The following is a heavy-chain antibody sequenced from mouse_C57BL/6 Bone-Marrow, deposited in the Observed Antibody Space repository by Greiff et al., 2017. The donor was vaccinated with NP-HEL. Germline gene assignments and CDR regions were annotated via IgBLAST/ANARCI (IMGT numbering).Heavy chain of an antibody. CDR1: GFTFSSYA. D-gene: IGHD1-1*01. CDR2: ISDGGSYT. CDR3: ARVDYYGSSYDAMDY. Sequence: EVKLEESGGGLVKPGGSLKLSCAASGFTFSSYAMSWVRQTPEKRLEWVATISDGGSYTYYPDNVKGRFTISRDNAKNNLYLQMSHLKSEDTAMYYCARVDYYGSSYDAMDYWGQGTSVTVSS. J-gene: IGHJ4*01. V-gene: IGHV5-4*03.